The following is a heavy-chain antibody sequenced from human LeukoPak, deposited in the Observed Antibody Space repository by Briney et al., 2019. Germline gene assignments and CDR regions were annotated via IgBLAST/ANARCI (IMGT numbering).Heavy chain of an antibody. V-gene: IGHV3-21*01. CDR2: ISSSSTYI. CDR3: ASQYTSSRIFDD. D-gene: IGHD6-13*01. J-gene: IGHJ4*02. Sequence: PGGSLRLSCAASGFTFSSYSMNWVRQAPGKGLEWVSSISSSSTYIYYTDSVKGRFTVSRDNAKNSLYLQMNSLRAEDTAVYFCASQYTSSRIFDDWGQGTLVTVSS. CDR1: GFTFSSYS.